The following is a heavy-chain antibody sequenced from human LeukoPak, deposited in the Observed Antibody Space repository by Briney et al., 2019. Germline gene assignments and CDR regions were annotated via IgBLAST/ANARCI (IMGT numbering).Heavy chain of an antibody. V-gene: IGHV3-48*03. CDR2: ISSSGSTI. Sequence: HPGGSLRLSCAASGFTFSSYEMNWVRQAPGKGLEWVSYISSSGSTIYYADSVKGRFTISRDNAKNSLYLQMNSLRAEDTAVYYCARASSYYYDSSGYSIDFDYWGQGTLVTVSS. CDR3: ARASSYYYDSSGYSIDFDY. D-gene: IGHD3-22*01. J-gene: IGHJ4*02. CDR1: GFTFSSYE.